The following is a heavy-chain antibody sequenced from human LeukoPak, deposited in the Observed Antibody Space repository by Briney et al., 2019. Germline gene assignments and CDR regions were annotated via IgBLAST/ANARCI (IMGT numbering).Heavy chain of an antibody. CDR1: GGSISSYY. D-gene: IGHD1-26*01. J-gene: IGHJ4*02. CDR3: ARVGSTPAKFDY. Sequence: PSETLSLTCTVSGGSISSYYWSWIRQPPGKGLEWIGYIYYSGYTKYNPSLKSRVTMSVDTSKNQFSLNLTSVTAADTAVYYCARVGSTPAKFDYWGQGTQVTVSS. CDR2: IYYSGYT. V-gene: IGHV4-59*12.